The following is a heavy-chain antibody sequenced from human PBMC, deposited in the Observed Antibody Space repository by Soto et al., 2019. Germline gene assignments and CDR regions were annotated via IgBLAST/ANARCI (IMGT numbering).Heavy chain of an antibody. Sequence: QVQLQESGPGLVKPSQTLSLTCTVSGGSITSGGYYWGWIRQLPGKGLECIGYIYYSGSTFYNPSLKSRVIISVDTAKNQFSLKFSSVTAADTAVYYCARLPNTYSESGSWFDPWGQGALVTVSS. J-gene: IGHJ5*02. D-gene: IGHD3-10*01. CDR3: ARLPNTYSESGSWFDP. CDR2: IYYSGST. V-gene: IGHV4-31*03. CDR1: GGSITSGGYY.